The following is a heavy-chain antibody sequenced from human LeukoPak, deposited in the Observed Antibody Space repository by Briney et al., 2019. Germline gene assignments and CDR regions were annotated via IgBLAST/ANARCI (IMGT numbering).Heavy chain of an antibody. CDR2: TYYESKWNN. D-gene: IGHD1-1*01. CDR1: GDSVSRISDA. J-gene: IGHJ4*02. Sequence: SQTLSLTFATSGDSVSRISDAWNWIRLSPSRGLEWLGRTYYESKWNNDYAVSVKSRMTINPDTSKNQFSLQLKSVTPEDTAIYFCARGHNRAFDYWGRGTLVTVSS. CDR3: ARGHNRAFDY. V-gene: IGHV6-1*01.